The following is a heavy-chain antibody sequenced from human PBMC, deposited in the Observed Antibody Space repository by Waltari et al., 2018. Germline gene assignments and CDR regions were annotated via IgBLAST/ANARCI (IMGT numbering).Heavy chain of an antibody. CDR2: IKPNSGGT. D-gene: IGHD2-21*02. V-gene: IGHV1-2*06. CDR1: GYTFTGYY. J-gene: IGHJ3*02. CDR3: ARDSPTPGGNSGLNAFDI. Sequence: QVQLVQSGAEVKKPGASVKVSCKASGYTFTGYYMHWVRQDPGQGLEWMGRIKPNSGGTNYAPKFQGRVTMTRDTSISTAYMELSRLRSDDTAVYYCARDSPTPGGNSGLNAFDIWGQGTMVTVSS.